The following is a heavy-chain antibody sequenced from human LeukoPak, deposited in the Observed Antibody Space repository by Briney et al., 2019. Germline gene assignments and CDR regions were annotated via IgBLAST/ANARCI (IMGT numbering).Heavy chain of an antibody. CDR2: INGRGYST. Sequence: GGSLRLSCAASGFTFSSYGMHWVRQAPGKGLEWVSGINGRGYSTYYADSVKGRFTISRDNSKNTLYLQMNSLRAEDTAVYYCAKGPLVTFDIWGQGTMVTVSS. V-gene: IGHV3-23*01. CDR1: GFTFSSYG. D-gene: IGHD2-8*02. CDR3: AKGPLVTFDI. J-gene: IGHJ3*02.